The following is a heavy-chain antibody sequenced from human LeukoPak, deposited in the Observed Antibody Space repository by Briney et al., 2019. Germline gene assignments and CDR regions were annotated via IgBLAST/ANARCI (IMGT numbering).Heavy chain of an antibody. J-gene: IGHJ1*01. CDR2: ISSSGSTI. V-gene: IGHV3-48*03. CDR3: ARGGSDSGSYLLEYFQH. CDR1: GFTFSSYE. D-gene: IGHD1-26*01. Sequence: GGSLRLSCAASGFTFSSYEMNWARQAPGKGLEWVSYISSSGSTIYYADSVKGRFTISRDNAKNSLYLQMNSLRAEDTAIYYCARGGSDSGSYLLEYFQHWGQGTLVTVSS.